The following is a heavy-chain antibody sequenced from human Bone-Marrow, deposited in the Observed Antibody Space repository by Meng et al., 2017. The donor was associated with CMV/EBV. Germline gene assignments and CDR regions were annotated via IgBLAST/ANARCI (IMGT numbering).Heavy chain of an antibody. D-gene: IGHD3-10*01. Sequence: VEWLESGGGVVQPGRSLRLSCAASGFTFSSYAMHWVRQAPGKGLEWVAVISYDGSNKYYADSVKGRFTISRDNSKNTLYLQMNSLRAEDTAVYYCARDSRYGSDWGQGTLVTVSS. CDR2: ISYDGSNK. CDR1: GFTFSSYA. J-gene: IGHJ4*02. CDR3: ARDSRYGSD. V-gene: IGHV3-30-3*01.